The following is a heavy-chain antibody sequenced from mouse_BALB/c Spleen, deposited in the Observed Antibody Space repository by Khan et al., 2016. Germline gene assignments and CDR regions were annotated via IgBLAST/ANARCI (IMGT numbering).Heavy chain of an antibody. Sequence: VQLQQSGAELVKPGASVKLSCTAAGFNIKDTFMHWVMQRPEQGLERIGRSDRASGNTRYDPKFQGKATITGDTASNPASLQLSSLPSGDRADYYGARRSPLYYYVSTHAYWGQGTPLTVSA. CDR3: ARRSPLYYYVSTHAY. CDR1: GFNIKDTF. J-gene: IGHJ2*01. CDR2: SDRASGNT. D-gene: IGHD1-1*01. V-gene: IGHV14-3*02.